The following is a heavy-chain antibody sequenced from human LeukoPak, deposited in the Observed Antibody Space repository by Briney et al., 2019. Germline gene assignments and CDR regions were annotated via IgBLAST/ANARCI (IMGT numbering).Heavy chain of an antibody. J-gene: IGHJ6*02. D-gene: IGHD3-3*01. Sequence: GASVKVSCKTSGYSFTAYFIHWVRQAPGQGLEWMGWINPNSGGTKYTQKFQDRVTMTRDTSITTAHMELSSLRSDDMAVYYCAREGYDLNQNHDLDVWGQGTTVTVSS. CDR3: AREGYDLNQNHDLDV. CDR1: GYSFTAYF. V-gene: IGHV1-2*02. CDR2: INPNSGGT.